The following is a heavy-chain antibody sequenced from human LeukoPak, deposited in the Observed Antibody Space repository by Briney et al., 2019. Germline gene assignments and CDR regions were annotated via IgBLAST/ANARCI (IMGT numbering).Heavy chain of an antibody. V-gene: IGHV3-66*01. J-gene: IGHJ1*01. CDR2: IYSGGNT. CDR1: GFTVSGNC. Sequence: PGGSQRLSCEASGFTVSGNCMNWIRQAPGKGLEWVSVIYSGGNTYYADSVKGRFSISRDNSKNTLYLQMNSLRVEDTAVYYCAGSRLSAEYFQFWGQGTLVAVSS. CDR3: AGSRLSAEYFQF.